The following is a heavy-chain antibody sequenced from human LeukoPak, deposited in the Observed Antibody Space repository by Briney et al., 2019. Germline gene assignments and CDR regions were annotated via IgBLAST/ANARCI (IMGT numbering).Heavy chain of an antibody. CDR3: ARDHMVRGVDYYGMDV. Sequence: ASVKVSYKASGYTFTSYGISWVRQAPGQGLERMGWISAYNGNTNYAQKLQGRVTMTTDTSTSTAYMELRSLRSDDTAVYYCARDHMVRGVDYYGMDVWGKGTTVTVSS. CDR2: ISAYNGNT. D-gene: IGHD3-10*01. CDR1: GYTFTSYG. V-gene: IGHV1-18*04. J-gene: IGHJ6*04.